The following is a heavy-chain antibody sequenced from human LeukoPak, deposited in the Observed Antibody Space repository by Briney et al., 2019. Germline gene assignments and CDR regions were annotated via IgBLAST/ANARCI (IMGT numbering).Heavy chain of an antibody. D-gene: IGHD3-10*01. CDR2: IKTDGSEK. V-gene: IGHV3-7*01. Sequence: GGSLRLSCAASGFTFSSFWMSWVRQAPGKGLEWVAKIKTDGSEKYYVDSVKGRFTISRDNAQNSLSLQMNSLRAEDTAVYYCARSAAVWFGESHFDYWGQGTLVTVSS. J-gene: IGHJ4*02. CDR1: GFTFSSFW. CDR3: ARSAAVWFGESHFDY.